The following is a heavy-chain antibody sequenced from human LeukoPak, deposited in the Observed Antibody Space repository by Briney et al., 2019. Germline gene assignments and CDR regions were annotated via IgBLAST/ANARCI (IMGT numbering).Heavy chain of an antibody. CDR1: GYTFTSYG. J-gene: IGHJ5*02. Sequence: GASVKVSCKASGYTFTSYGISWVRQAPGQGLEWMGWISAYNGNTNYAQKLQGRVTMTTDTSTSTAYMELRSLRSDDTAVYYCAGDIAELWFGGNWFDPWGQGTLVTVSS. CDR2: ISAYNGNT. D-gene: IGHD3-10*01. CDR3: AGDIAELWFGGNWFDP. V-gene: IGHV1-18*01.